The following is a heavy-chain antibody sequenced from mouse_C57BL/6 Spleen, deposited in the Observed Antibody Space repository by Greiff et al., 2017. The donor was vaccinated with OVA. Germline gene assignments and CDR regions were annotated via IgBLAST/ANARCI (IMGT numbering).Heavy chain of an antibody. CDR2: INPNNGGT. J-gene: IGHJ2*01. CDR3: ACTTVVATDY. D-gene: IGHD1-1*01. CDR1: GYTFTDYN. Sequence: EVQLVESGPELVKPGASVKMSCKASGYTFTDYNMHWVQQSHGKSLEWIGYINPNNGGTSYNQKLKGKATLTVNKSTSTAYMELRSLTSEDAAVYYCACTTVVATDYWGQGTTLTVSS. V-gene: IGHV1-22*01.